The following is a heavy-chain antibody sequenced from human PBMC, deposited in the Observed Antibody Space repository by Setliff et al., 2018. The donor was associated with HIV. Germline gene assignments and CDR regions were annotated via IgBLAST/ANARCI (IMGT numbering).Heavy chain of an antibody. CDR3: ATQVNYDSSGYGYFQH. CDR2: ISSSSTI. V-gene: IGHV3-11*01. Sequence: GGSLRLSCAASGFTFSDYYMNWVRQAPGKGLEWVSSISSSSTIYYADSVKGRFTISRDNAKNSLYLQMNSLRAEDTAVYYCATQVNYDSSGYGYFQHWGQGTLVTVPS. J-gene: IGHJ1*01. CDR1: GFTFSDYY. D-gene: IGHD3-22*01.